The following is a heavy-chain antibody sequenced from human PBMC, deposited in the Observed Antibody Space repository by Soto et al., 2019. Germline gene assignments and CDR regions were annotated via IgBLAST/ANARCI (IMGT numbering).Heavy chain of an antibody. D-gene: IGHD3-3*01. V-gene: IGHV1-18*04. CDR1: GYTFSNNG. Sequence: ASVNVACKTSGYTFSNNGISWVRQAPGQGLEWMGWISTYNGNTKYGQKFQGRVTMTTDTSTTTAYMELRSLRSDDTAVYYCAIDRKSSADFWSGYTLYSYYVMDLW. J-gene: IGHJ6*01. CDR3: AIDRKSSADFWSGYTLYSYYVMDL. CDR2: ISTYNGNT.